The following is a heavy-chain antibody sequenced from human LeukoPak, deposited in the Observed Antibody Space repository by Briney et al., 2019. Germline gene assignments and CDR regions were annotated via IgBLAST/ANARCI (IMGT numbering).Heavy chain of an antibody. CDR2: IYYSGST. D-gene: IGHD3-3*01. CDR3: ARGGTDFSSPWDWFDP. V-gene: IGHV4-59*01. J-gene: IGHJ5*02. CDR1: GGSISSYY. Sequence: SETLSLTCTVSGGSISSYYWSWIRQPPGKGLEWIGYIYYSGSTNYNPSLKSRVTISVDTSKNQFSLKLSSVTAADTAVYYCARGGTDFSSPWDWFDPWGQGTLVTVSS.